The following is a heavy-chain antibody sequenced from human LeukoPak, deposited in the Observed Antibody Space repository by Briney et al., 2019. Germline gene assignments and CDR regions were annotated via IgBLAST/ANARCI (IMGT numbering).Heavy chain of an antibody. J-gene: IGHJ6*04. CDR3: ASARTTAFMDV. CDR1: GFSFSRYW. Sequence: PGGSLRLSCVASGFSFSRYWMSWVRQAPGKGLEWVANIKEDGSEQYYADSLKGRFTISRDNVKNSLYLHINSLRAEDTAVYYCASARTTAFMDVWGKGTTVTVSS. V-gene: IGHV3-7*01. CDR2: IKEDGSEQ. D-gene: IGHD2-2*01.